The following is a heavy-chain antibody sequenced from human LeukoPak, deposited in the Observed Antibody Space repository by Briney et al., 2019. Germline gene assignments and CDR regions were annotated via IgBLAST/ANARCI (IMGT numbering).Heavy chain of an antibody. D-gene: IGHD3-10*01. Sequence: GGSLRLSCAASGFTFSSYAMHWVRQAPGKGLEWVAVISYDGSNKYYADSVKGRFTISRDNSKNTLYLQMNSLRDEDTAVYFCARGANTMVRGVIDYWGQGTLVTVSS. CDR3: ARGANTMVRGVIDY. CDR1: GFTFSSYA. J-gene: IGHJ4*02. CDR2: ISYDGSNK. V-gene: IGHV3-30-3*01.